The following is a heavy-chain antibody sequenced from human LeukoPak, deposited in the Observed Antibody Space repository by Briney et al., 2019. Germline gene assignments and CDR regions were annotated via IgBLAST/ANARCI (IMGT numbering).Heavy chain of an antibody. CDR3: AGYFCSGGSCYRYFDY. V-gene: IGHV3-23*01. CDR1: GFTFSSYA. Sequence: GGSLRLSCAASGFTFSSYAMSWVRQPPGKGLEWVSTISGSGGGTYYADSVKGRFTISRDNSKNTLYLQMNSLRPEDTAVYYCAGYFCSGGSCYRYFDYWGQGALVTVSS. D-gene: IGHD2-15*01. J-gene: IGHJ4*02. CDR2: ISGSGGGT.